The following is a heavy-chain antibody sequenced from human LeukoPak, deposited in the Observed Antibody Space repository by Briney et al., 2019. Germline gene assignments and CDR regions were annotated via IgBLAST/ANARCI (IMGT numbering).Heavy chain of an antibody. D-gene: IGHD3-22*01. V-gene: IGHV3-74*01. CDR3: ARGASSAYYVDY. CDR2: IKYDGSMT. J-gene: IGHJ4*02. CDR1: GFTFSTYW. Sequence: PGGSLRLSCAASGFTFSTYWMHWVRRAPGKGLVWVSRIKYDGSMTTYGDSVKGRFSISRDNAKNTVDLQMNSLRAEDTAVYYCARGASSAYYVDYWGQGTLVSVSS.